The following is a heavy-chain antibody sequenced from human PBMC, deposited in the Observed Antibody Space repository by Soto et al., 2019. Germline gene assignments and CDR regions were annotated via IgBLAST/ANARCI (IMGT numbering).Heavy chain of an antibody. D-gene: IGHD4-17*01. V-gene: IGHV1-2*04. CDR2: INPNSGGT. CDR1: GYTFTCYY. Sequence: ASVKVSCKASGYTFTCYYMHWVRQAPGQGLEWMGWINPNSGGTNYAQKFQGWVTMARDTSISTAYMELSRLRSDDTAVYYCARAVQIGTVTYYFDYWGQGALVTVSS. J-gene: IGHJ4*02. CDR3: ARAVQIGTVTYYFDY.